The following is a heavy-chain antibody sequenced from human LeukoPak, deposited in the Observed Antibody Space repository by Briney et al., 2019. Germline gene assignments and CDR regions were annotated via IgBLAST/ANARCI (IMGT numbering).Heavy chain of an antibody. D-gene: IGHD3-10*01. CDR1: GGSISSYY. Sequence: PSETLSLTCTVSGGSISSYYWSWIRQPPGKGLEWIGYIYYSGSTNYNPSLKSRVTISVDTSKNQFSLKLSSVTAADTTVYYSAGLLYGSGSYFFFDYWGQGTLVTVSS. J-gene: IGHJ4*02. V-gene: IGHV4-59*08. CDR2: IYYSGST. CDR3: AGLLYGSGSYFFFDY.